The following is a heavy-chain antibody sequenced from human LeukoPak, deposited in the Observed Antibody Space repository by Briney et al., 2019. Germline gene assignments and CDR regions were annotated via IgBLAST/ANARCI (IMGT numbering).Heavy chain of an antibody. CDR2: FDPENGET. J-gene: IGHJ4*02. D-gene: IGHD3-16*01. Sequence: GASVKVSCKVSGYSLTELSMHSVRQAPGKGLEWMGSFDPENGETLYAQEFQGRVTLTEDTSADTAYLELSSLRSEDTALYYCTRSAMILPYHFDYWGQGTLVTVSS. CDR3: TRSAMILPYHFDY. V-gene: IGHV1-24*01. CDR1: GYSLTELS.